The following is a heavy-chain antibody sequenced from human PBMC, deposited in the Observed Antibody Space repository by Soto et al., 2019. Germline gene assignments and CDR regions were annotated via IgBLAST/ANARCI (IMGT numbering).Heavy chain of an antibody. CDR3: ARDWRCSGCSCYDTFDI. J-gene: IGHJ3*02. CDR1: GYTFTTYG. V-gene: IGHV1-18*01. Sequence: QVPLVQSGAEVKQPGASVKVSCKATGYTFTTYGISWVRQAPGQGLEWMGWISAYNSITKYAQEVQGRVTMTADTSTSTAYMELRSLRTDDTAVYYCARDWRCSGCSCYDTFDIWGQGTMVTVSS. CDR2: ISAYNSIT. D-gene: IGHD2-15*01.